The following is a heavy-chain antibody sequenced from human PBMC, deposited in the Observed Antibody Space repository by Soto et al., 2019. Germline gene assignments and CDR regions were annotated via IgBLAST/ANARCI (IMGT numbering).Heavy chain of an antibody. CDR1: GFKFRSYA. Sequence: EVQLLVSGGGLVQPWGSLSFSCAASGFKFRSYAMSWVRQAPGNGLEWVSSVSGSSGSKSYADSVKGRFTISRDNSKSTVYLQMNSLRAEDTAVYFCAKDWCSGTTCYSLENWGQGTLVTVSS. CDR2: VSGSSGSK. V-gene: IGHV3-23*01. J-gene: IGHJ4*02. CDR3: AKDWCSGTTCYSLEN. D-gene: IGHD1-7*01.